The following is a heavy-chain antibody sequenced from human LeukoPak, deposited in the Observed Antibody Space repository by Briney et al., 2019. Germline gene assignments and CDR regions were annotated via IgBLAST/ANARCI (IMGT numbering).Heavy chain of an antibody. CDR3: ARRGSSGWYADFDY. V-gene: IGHV4-59*08. CDR1: GGSISSYY. D-gene: IGHD6-19*01. CDR2: IYYSGST. J-gene: IGHJ4*01. Sequence: PSETLSLTCTVSGGSISSYYWGWIRQPPGKGLEWIGYIYYSGSTNYNPSLKSRVTISVDTSMNHFSLKLTSVTAADTAVYYCARRGSSGWYADFDYWGHGTLVTVSS.